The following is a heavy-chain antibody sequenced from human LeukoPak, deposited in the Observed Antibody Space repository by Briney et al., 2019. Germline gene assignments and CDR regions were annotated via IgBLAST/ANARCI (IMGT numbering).Heavy chain of an antibody. D-gene: IGHD3-10*01. CDR1: GGSISPYF. Sequence: PSETLSLTCTVSGGSISPYFWSWMRQTPGKGLGWIGYISYTGSTNYNPALKSRVTISVDTSKNQFSLQLTSVTAADTAVYYCARDDYRGVTNFDPWGQGTLVTVSS. CDR2: ISYTGST. CDR3: ARDDYRGVTNFDP. V-gene: IGHV4-59*01. J-gene: IGHJ5*02.